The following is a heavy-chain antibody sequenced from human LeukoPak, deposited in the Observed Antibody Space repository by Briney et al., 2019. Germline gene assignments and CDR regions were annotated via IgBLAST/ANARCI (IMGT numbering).Heavy chain of an antibody. J-gene: IGHJ3*01. D-gene: IGHD5-24*01. CDR3: AKDIQLSA. V-gene: IGHV3-48*03. Sequence: PGGSLRLSCAVSGFTLSSYEMNWVRQAPGKGPEWVSYISSSGSTTYYTDSVRGRFTISRDNSKKTLSLQMNSLRVEDTAIYYCAKDIQLSAWGLGTMVTVSS. CDR1: GFTLSSYE. CDR2: ISSSGSTT.